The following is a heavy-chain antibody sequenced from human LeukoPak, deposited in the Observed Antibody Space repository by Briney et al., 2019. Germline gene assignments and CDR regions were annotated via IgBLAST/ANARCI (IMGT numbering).Heavy chain of an antibody. J-gene: IGHJ4*02. CDR2: INPNSGGT. CDR3: ARDKGGYSGYDFDY. CDR1: GYTFTGYY. V-gene: IGHV1-2*02. D-gene: IGHD5-12*01. Sequence: GASVKVSCKASGYTFTGYYMHWARQAPGQGLEWMGWINPNSGGTNYAQKFQGRVTMTRDTSISTAYMELSRLRSDDTAVYYCARDKGGYSGYDFDYWGQGTLVTVSS.